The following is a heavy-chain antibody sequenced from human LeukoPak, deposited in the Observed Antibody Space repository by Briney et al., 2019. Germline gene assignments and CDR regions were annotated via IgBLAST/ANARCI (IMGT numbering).Heavy chain of an antibody. J-gene: IGHJ4*02. Sequence: VASVKVSCKASGYTFTGYYMHWVRQAPGQGLEWVGRINPNSGGTNYAQKFQGRVTMTRDTSISTAYMELSRLRSDDTAVYYCERHTSSWYECDYWGQGTLVTVSS. D-gene: IGHD6-13*01. CDR1: GYTFTGYY. CDR2: INPNSGGT. CDR3: ERHTSSWYECDY. V-gene: IGHV1-2*06.